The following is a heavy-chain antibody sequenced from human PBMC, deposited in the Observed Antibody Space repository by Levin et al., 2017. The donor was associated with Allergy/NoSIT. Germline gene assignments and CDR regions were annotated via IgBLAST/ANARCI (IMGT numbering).Heavy chain of an antibody. CDR1: GYTFTSYY. CDR3: ARGGPGIYYYYGMDV. D-gene: IGHD1-14*01. CDR2: INPNDGGT. J-gene: IGHJ6*02. V-gene: IGHV1-46*01. Sequence: ASVKVSCKASGYTFTSYYMHWVRQAPGQGLEWVGIINPNDGGTKYAQKFQGKVTMTRDTSTSTVYMELSSLRSEDTAVYYCARGGPGIYYYYGMDVWGQGTTVTVSS.